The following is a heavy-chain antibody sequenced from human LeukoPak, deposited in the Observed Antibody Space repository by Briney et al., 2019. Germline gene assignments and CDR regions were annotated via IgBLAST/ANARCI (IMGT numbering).Heavy chain of an antibody. V-gene: IGHV4-61*02. J-gene: IGHJ6*03. CDR2: IYTSGST. CDR1: GGSISSGSYY. Sequence: PSQTLSLTCTVSGGSISSGSYYWSWIRQPAGKGLEWIVRIYTSGSTNYNPSLKSRVTISVDTSKNQFSLKLSSVTAADTAVYYCAAILSSSDRYYYYYMDVWGKGTTVTVSS. CDR3: AAILSSSDRYYYYYMDV. D-gene: IGHD6-6*01.